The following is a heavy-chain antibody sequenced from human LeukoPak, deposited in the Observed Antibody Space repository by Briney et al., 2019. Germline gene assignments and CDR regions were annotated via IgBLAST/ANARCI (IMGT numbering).Heavy chain of an antibody. CDR2: ISAYNGNT. D-gene: IGHD2-21*01. CDR1: GYTFTSYG. J-gene: IGHJ3*02. CDR3: ARDERSRVVVNRDAFDI. Sequence: ASVKVSCKASGYTFTSYGISWVRQAPGQGLEWMGWISAYNGNTNYAQKLQGRVTMTTDTSTSTAYMELRSLRSDDTAVYYCARDERSRVVVNRDAFDIWGQGTMVTVSS. V-gene: IGHV1-18*01.